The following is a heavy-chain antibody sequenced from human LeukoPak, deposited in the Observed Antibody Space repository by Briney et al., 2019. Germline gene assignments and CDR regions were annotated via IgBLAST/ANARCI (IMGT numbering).Heavy chain of an antibody. D-gene: IGHD3-3*01. CDR2: IYTSGST. CDR3: VRDSPDGIVLRQNWFDP. J-gene: IGHJ5*02. CDR1: GGSISSYY. Sequence: SETLSLTCTVSGGSISSYYWSWIRQPAGKGLEWIGRIYTSGSTNYNPSLKSRVTMSVDTSKNQFSLKLSSVTAADTAVYYCVRDSPDGIVLRQNWFDPWGQGTLVTVSS. V-gene: IGHV4-4*07.